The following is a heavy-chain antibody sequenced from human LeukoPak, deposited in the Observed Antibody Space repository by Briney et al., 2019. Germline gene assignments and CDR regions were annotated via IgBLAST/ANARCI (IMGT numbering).Heavy chain of an antibody. Sequence: PSETLSLTCAVYGGSFSGYYWSWIRQPPGKGLEWIGEINHNGSTNYNPSLKSRVTISVDTSKNQFSLKLSSVTAADTAVYYCARRGSGWYYFDYWGQGTLVTVSS. J-gene: IGHJ4*02. D-gene: IGHD6-19*01. CDR1: GGSFSGYY. CDR3: ARRGSGWYYFDY. V-gene: IGHV4-34*01. CDR2: INHNGST.